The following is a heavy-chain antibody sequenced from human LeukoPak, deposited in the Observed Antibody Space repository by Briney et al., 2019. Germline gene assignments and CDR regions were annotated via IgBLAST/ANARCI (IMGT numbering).Heavy chain of an antibody. CDR2: IWYDGSNK. CDR3: APLAVAGTPRDY. V-gene: IGHV3-33*01. J-gene: IGHJ4*02. CDR1: GFTFSSYG. Sequence: PGRSLRLSCAASGFTFSSYGMHWVRQAPGKGLEWVAVIWYDGSNKYYADSVKGRFTISRDNSKNTLYLQMNSLRAEDMAVYYCAPLAVAGTPRDYWGQGTLVTVSS. D-gene: IGHD6-19*01.